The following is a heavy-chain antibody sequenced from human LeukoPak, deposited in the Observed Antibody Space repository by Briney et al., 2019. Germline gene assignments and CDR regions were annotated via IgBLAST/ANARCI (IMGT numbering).Heavy chain of an antibody. J-gene: IGHJ4*02. Sequence: PGGSLRLSCAASGFTLSSYGMHWVRQAPGKGLEWVAVIWYDGSNKYYADSVKGRFTISRDNSKNTLYLQMNSLRAEDTAVYYCARDLGDSSGPFDYWGQGTLVTVSS. CDR2: IWYDGSNK. CDR1: GFTLSSYG. D-gene: IGHD3-22*01. V-gene: IGHV3-33*01. CDR3: ARDLGDSSGPFDY.